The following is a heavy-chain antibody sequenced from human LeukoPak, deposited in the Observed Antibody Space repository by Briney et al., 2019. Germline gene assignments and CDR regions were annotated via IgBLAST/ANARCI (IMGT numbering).Heavy chain of an antibody. Sequence: SETLSLTCTVSGGSISSDYWSWIRQPPGKGLEWIGYIYHSGSTYYNPSLKSRVTISVDRSKNQFSLKLSSVTAADTAVYYCARGSDSRLISSSWYGSENYYFDYWGQGTLVTVSS. CDR2: IYHSGST. V-gene: IGHV4-59*01. J-gene: IGHJ4*02. CDR3: ARGSDSRLISSSWYGSENYYFDY. D-gene: IGHD6-13*01. CDR1: GGSISSDY.